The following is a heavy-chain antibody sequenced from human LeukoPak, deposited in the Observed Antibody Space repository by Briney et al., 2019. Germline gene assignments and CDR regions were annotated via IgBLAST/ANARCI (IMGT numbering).Heavy chain of an antibody. CDR3: ATSRLRFLEWLLYIFDY. D-gene: IGHD3-3*01. CDR2: ISAYNGNT. V-gene: IGHV1-18*01. Sequence: ASVKISCKASGYTFTSYGISWVRQAPGQGLEWMGWISAYNGNTNYAQKLQGRVTMTTDTSTSTAYMELSSLRSEDTAVYYCATSRLRFLEWLLYIFDYWGQGTLVTVSS. CDR1: GYTFTSYG. J-gene: IGHJ4*02.